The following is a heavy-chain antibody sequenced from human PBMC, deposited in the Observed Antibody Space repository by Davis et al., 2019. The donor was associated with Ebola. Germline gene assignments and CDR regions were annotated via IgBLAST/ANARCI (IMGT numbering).Heavy chain of an antibody. CDR2: MNPNSGNT. V-gene: IGHV1-8*01. CDR1: GYTFTSYD. CDR3: ARDGPDSSGYRLDAFDI. D-gene: IGHD3-22*01. Sequence: ASVQVSCQASGYTFTSYDINWVRPATRKGLEWMGWMNPNSGNTGYAQKFQGRVTMTRDTSTSTVYMELSSLRSEDTAVYYCARDGPDSSGYRLDAFDIWGQGTMVTVSS. J-gene: IGHJ3*02.